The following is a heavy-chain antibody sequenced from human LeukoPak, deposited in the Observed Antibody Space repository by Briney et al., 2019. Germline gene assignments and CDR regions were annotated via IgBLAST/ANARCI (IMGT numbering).Heavy chain of an antibody. J-gene: IGHJ4*02. V-gene: IGHV3-21*01. CDR1: GFTFSSYS. D-gene: IGHD3-10*01. CDR3: ASGITMVLGPTHFDY. CDR2: ISSSSSYR. Sequence: PGGSLRLSCAASGFTFSSYSMNWVRQAPGKGLEWVSSISSSSSYRYYADSVKGRFTISRDNAKNSLYLQMNSLRAEDTAVYYCASGITMVLGPTHFDYWGQGTLVTVSS.